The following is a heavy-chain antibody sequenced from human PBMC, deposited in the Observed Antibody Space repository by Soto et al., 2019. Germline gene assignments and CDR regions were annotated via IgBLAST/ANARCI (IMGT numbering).Heavy chain of an antibody. D-gene: IGHD6-13*01. V-gene: IGHV3-30*18. CDR3: AKEWGSWYYYYGMDV. CDR1: GFTFSTSG. CDR2: ISYDGSNK. J-gene: IGHJ6*02. Sequence: QVQLVESGGGVVQPGRSLRLSCAASGFTFSTSGMHWVRQAPGKGLEWVAVISYDGSNKYYADSVKGRFTISRDNSKNTLYLQMNSLRAEDTAVYYCAKEWGSWYYYYGMDVWGQGTTVTVSS.